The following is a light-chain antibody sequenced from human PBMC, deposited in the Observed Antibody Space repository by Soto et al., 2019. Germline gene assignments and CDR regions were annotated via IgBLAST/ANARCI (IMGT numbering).Light chain of an antibody. CDR3: QQRNNWPPAT. V-gene: IGKV3-11*01. Sequence: EIVLTQSPATLSLSPGERATLSCRASQSVGRHLAWYQQKPGKAPRLLIYDASNRPTGVPARFSGSGSGTDFTLSISSLEPEDFAVYYCQQRNNWPPATFGGGTKVEIK. CDR1: QSVGRH. CDR2: DAS. J-gene: IGKJ4*01.